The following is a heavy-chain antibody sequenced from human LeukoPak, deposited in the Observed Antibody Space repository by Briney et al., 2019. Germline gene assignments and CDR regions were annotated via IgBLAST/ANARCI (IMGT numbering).Heavy chain of an antibody. CDR3: TRDSGYSFDY. CDR2: IRSNTYGGIT. Sequence: GGSLRLSCAVSGFTFGDYAMSWVRQAPGKGLEWVGFIRSNTYGGITEYAASVKGRFTVSRDDSKSIAYLQMNSLKTEDTAVYYCTRDSGYSFDYWGQGTLVTVSS. CDR1: GFTFGDYA. V-gene: IGHV3-49*04. J-gene: IGHJ4*02. D-gene: IGHD1-1*01.